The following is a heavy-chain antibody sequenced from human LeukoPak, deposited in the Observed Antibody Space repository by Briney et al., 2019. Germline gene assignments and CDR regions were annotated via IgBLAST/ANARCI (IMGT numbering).Heavy chain of an antibody. J-gene: IGHJ4*02. CDR2: IYSGGGA. Sequence: PGGSLRLSCAASGFTVSSNYMSWVRQAPGKGLEWVSVIYSGGGAYYADSVKGRFTISRHSSKNTLYLRMNSLRAEDTAVYYCARDRQEVDFYYLAYWAREPWSPSPQ. CDR3: ARDRQEVDFYYLAY. CDR1: GFTVSSNY. V-gene: IGHV3-53*04. D-gene: IGHD3/OR15-3a*01.